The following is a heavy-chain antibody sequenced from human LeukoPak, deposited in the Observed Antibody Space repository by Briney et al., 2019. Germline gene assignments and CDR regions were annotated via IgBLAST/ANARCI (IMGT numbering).Heavy chain of an antibody. V-gene: IGHV3-23*01. CDR3: AKDLGNWKYLIDY. CDR2: ISGSGGST. D-gene: IGHD1-7*01. J-gene: IGHJ4*02. CDR1: GFTFSSYA. Sequence: GGSLRLSCAASGFTFSSYAMSWVRQAPGNGLEWVSAISGSGGSTNYADSVKGRFTISRDNSRNTLYLQMNSLRAEDTAVYHCAKDLGNWKYLIDYWGQGTLVTVSS.